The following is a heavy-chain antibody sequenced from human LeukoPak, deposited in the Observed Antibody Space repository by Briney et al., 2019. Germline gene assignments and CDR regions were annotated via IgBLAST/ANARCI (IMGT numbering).Heavy chain of an antibody. CDR1: GDSVSSNSAA. CDR3: ASGSWAAGNLYYYYGMDV. Sequence: PSQTLSLTCAISGDSVSSNSAAWNWIRQSPSRGLEWLGRTYYRSKWYNDYAVSVKSRITINPDTSKNQFSLQLNSVTPEDTAVYYCASGSWAAGNLYYYYGMDVWGQGTTVTVSS. D-gene: IGHD6-13*01. CDR2: TYYRSKWYN. V-gene: IGHV6-1*01. J-gene: IGHJ6*02.